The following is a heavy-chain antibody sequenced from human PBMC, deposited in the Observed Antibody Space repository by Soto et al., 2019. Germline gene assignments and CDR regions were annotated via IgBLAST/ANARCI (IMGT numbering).Heavy chain of an antibody. J-gene: IGHJ4*02. Sequence: SETLSLSCTVSVGSGSSGSYYWGWIRHPPGKGLEWIGYIYYSGSTNYNPSLKSRVTISVDTSKNQFSLKLSSVTAADTAVYYCARNPLAVAGTRGFDYWGQGTLVTVSS. CDR1: VGSGSSGSYY. CDR2: IYYSGST. CDR3: ARNPLAVAGTRGFDY. D-gene: IGHD6-19*01. V-gene: IGHV4-61*01.